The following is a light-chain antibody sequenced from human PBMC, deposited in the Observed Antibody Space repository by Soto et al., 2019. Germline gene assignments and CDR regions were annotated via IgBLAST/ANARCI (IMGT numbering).Light chain of an antibody. J-gene: IGKJ5*01. CDR1: QSVSGSY. V-gene: IGKV3-20*01. Sequence: IVLTQSPGTLSLSPGERATLSCRASQSVSGSYLAWHQQKPGQAPRLLIYGASSRATGIPDRFTGSGSGTDFTLTISRLEPEDFAVYYCQQYSNWPPITFGQGTRLEI. CDR2: GAS. CDR3: QQYSNWPPIT.